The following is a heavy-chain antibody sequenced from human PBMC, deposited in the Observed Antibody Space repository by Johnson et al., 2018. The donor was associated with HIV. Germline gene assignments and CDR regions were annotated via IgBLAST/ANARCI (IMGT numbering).Heavy chain of an antibody. D-gene: IGHD6-19*01. CDR2: TSFDESNK. J-gene: IGHJ3*02. V-gene: IGHV3-30*04. CDR1: GFTFSNFA. CDR3: AKDERAGQWLVLAFDI. Sequence: QMLLVESGGGVVQPGRSLRLSCAASGFTFSNFAMHWVRQAPGKGLEWVTFTSFDESNKYYADSVKGRFTISRDNSKNTLYLQMNSLRAEDTAVYYCAKDERAGQWLVLAFDIWGQGTMVTVSS.